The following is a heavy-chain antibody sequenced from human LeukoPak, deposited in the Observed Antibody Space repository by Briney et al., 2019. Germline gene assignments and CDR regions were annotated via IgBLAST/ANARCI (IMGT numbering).Heavy chain of an antibody. CDR1: GFTVSSNY. J-gene: IGHJ3*02. Sequence: GGPLRLSCAASGFTVSSNYMSWVRQAPGKGLEWVSVIYIGGYTDYADSAKGRFTISRDNSKNTLYLQMNSLRAEDTAVYYCARDRGCGDCYPPANDAFDIWGQGTMVTVSS. D-gene: IGHD2-21*02. V-gene: IGHV3-66*01. CDR2: IYIGGYT. CDR3: ARDRGCGDCYPPANDAFDI.